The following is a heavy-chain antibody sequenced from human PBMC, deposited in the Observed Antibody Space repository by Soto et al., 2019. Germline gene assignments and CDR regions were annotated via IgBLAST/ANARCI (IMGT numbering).Heavy chain of an antibody. CDR1: GFIFSSYA. J-gene: IGHJ4*02. D-gene: IGHD2-15*01. Sequence: EVQLLESGGGFVQPGGSLRLSCAASGFIFSSYAMSWVRQAPGKGLEWVSTISGSGRTTYYADSVKGRFTISRDNSKNTLYGQRNSLKVADTAVYYRAKDLSGMAAAANSDYWGQGTLGTASP. V-gene: IGHV3-23*01. CDR2: ISGSGRTT. CDR3: AKDLSGMAAAANSDY.